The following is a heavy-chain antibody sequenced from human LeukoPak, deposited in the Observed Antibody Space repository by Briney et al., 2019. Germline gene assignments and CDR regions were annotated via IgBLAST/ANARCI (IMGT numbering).Heavy chain of an antibody. CDR2: ISWNSGSI. Sequence: GRSLRLSCAASGFTFDDYAMHWVRQAPGKGLEWASGISWNSGSIGYADSVKGRFTISRDNAKNSLYLQMNSLRAEDTALYYCAKDILGVATPYYFDYWGQGTLVTVSS. V-gene: IGHV3-9*01. D-gene: IGHD3-3*01. J-gene: IGHJ4*02. CDR3: AKDILGVATPYYFDY. CDR1: GFTFDDYA.